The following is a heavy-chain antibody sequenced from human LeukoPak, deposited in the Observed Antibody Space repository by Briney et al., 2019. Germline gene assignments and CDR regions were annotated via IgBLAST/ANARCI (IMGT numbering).Heavy chain of an antibody. J-gene: IGHJ3*02. CDR1: GFTFSSYS. Sequence: SGGSLRLSCAASGFTFSSYSMNWVRQAPGKGLEWVSSISSSSSYIYYADSVKGRFTISRDNAKNSLYLQMNSLRVEDTALYYCARDFGIDYYDTSNYPIWGQGTMVTVSS. CDR2: ISSSSSYI. V-gene: IGHV3-21*01. D-gene: IGHD3-22*01. CDR3: ARDFGIDYYDTSNYPI.